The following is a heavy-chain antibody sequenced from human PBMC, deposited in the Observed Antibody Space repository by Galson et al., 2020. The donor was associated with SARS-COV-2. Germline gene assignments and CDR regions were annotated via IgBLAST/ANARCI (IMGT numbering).Heavy chain of an antibody. Sequence: ETSETLSLTCTVPGGSINNYFWHCIRQPARKGLEWIGRISTSGNTNYNPSLKSRGSMSVDMSKNQFSLKLTSVTAADTAVYYCAREKSEAAAGGRDFDYWGQGTLVTVSS. J-gene: IGHJ4*02. CDR3: AREKSEAAAGGRDFDY. D-gene: IGHD6-13*01. CDR2: ISTSGNT. V-gene: IGHV4-4*07. CDR1: GGSINNYF.